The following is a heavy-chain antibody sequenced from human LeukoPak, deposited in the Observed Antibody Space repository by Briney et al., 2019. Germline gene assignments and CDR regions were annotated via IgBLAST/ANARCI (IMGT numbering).Heavy chain of an antibody. D-gene: IGHD5-12*01. J-gene: IGHJ4*02. CDR2: ISYDGSNK. V-gene: IGHV3-30*03. CDR1: GFTFSSYG. CDR3: ARLYSGSLDY. Sequence: GGSLRLSCAASGFTFSSYGMHWVRQAPGKGLEWVAVISYDGSNKYYIDSVKGRFTISRDNSKNTLYLQMNSLRAEDTAVYYCARLYSGSLDYWGQGTLVTVSS.